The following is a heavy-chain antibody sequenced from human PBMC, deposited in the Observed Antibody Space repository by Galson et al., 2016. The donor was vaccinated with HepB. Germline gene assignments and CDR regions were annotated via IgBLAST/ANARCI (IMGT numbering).Heavy chain of an antibody. D-gene: IGHD6-19*01. J-gene: IGHJ6*02. CDR1: GFTFSSYA. CDR2: ISYDGSNK. CDR3: ARDQNRHYSSGWGYYYYGLDV. Sequence: SLRLPCAASGFTFSSYAMHWVRQAPGKGLEWVAVISYDGSNKYYADSVKGRFTISRDNSKNTLYLQMNSLRAEDTAVYYCARDQNRHYSSGWGYYYYGLDVWGQGTTVTVSS. V-gene: IGHV3-30*04.